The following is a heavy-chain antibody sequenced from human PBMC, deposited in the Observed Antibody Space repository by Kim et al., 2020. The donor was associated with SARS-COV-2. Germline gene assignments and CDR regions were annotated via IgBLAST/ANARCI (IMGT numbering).Heavy chain of an antibody. CDR3: VKDILPGGADV. CDR2: IFWNGGGT. V-gene: IGHV3-9*01. Sequence: SLRLSCVASGFTFHNHAMHWVRQAPGQGLEWVSGIFWNGGGTGYADSVRGRFTISRDTAENSAYLQMNSLRTEDTAIYYCVKDILPGGADVWGQGTTVTVSS. J-gene: IGHJ6*02. D-gene: IGHD4-17*01. CDR1: GFTFHNHA.